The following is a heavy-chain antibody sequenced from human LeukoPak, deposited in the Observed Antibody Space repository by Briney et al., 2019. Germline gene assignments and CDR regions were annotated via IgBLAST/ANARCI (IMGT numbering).Heavy chain of an antibody. D-gene: IGHD3-10*01. CDR2: IYTSGST. V-gene: IGHV4-61*02. Sequence: SETLSLTCTVSGGSISSGSYYWSWIRQPAGKGLEWIGRIYTSGSTNYNPSLKSRVTISVDTSKNQFSLRLSSVTAADTAVYYCASTLVRGVIPFDWGQGTLVTVSS. CDR1: GGSISSGSYY. CDR3: ASTLVRGVIPFD. J-gene: IGHJ4*02.